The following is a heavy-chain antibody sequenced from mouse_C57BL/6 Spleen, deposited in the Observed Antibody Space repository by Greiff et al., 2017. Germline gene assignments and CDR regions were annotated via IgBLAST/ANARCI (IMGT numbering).Heavy chain of an antibody. CDR1: GFTFSDYG. D-gene: IGHD2-4*01. Sequence: EVMLVASGGGLVKPGGSLKLSCAASGFTFSDYGMHWVRQAPEKGLEWVAYISSGSSTIYYADTVKGRFTISRDNAKNTLFLQMTSLRSEDTAMYYCARPYYDYDEDAMDYWGQGTSVTVSS. V-gene: IGHV5-17*01. J-gene: IGHJ4*01. CDR3: ARPYYDYDEDAMDY. CDR2: ISSGSSTI.